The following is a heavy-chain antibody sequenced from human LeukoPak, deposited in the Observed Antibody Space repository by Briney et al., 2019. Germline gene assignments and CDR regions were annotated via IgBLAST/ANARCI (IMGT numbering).Heavy chain of an antibody. CDR1: GYTFTSYA. V-gene: IGHV1-3*01. D-gene: IGHD1-26*01. CDR2: ISAGNGNT. CDR3: ARDSGSGNNDY. Sequence: GASVKVSCKASGYTFTSYASHWVRQAPGQRLEWMGWISAGNGNTKYSQNFQGRVTFISNTSATTAFMELSSLRSGDAAVYYCARDSGSGNNDYWGQGTLVTVSS. J-gene: IGHJ4*02.